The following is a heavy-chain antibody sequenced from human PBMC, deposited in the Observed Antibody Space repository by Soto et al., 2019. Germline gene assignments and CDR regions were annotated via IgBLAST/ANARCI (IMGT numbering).Heavy chain of an antibody. CDR2: IYYSGST. CDR3: VRYSSYYFDY. J-gene: IGHJ4*02. Sequence: QLQLQESGPGLVKPSETLSLTCTVSGGSISSSSYYWGWIRQPPGKGLEWIGSIYYSGSTYYNPSLNGRVTISVDTSKNQFSLKLSSVTAADTAVYYCVRYSSYYFDYWGQGTLVTVSS. CDR1: GGSISSSSYY. D-gene: IGHD6-6*01. V-gene: IGHV4-39*01.